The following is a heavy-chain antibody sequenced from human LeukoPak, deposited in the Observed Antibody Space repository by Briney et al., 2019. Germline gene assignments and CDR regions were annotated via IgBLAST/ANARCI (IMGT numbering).Heavy chain of an antibody. D-gene: IGHD5-12*01. Sequence: ASVKLSCKASGYTFTSYDTNWLRQATGQRLEWMGWRNPNSDSTGYAHKIQGRITITTNTSISTAYMALSGLRSENTAVCSSSRGRSTGYPYYFEYWGQGTLVTVSS. CDR2: RNPNSDST. CDR3: SRGRSTGYPYYFEY. V-gene: IGHV1-8*03. J-gene: IGHJ4*02. CDR1: GYTFTSYD.